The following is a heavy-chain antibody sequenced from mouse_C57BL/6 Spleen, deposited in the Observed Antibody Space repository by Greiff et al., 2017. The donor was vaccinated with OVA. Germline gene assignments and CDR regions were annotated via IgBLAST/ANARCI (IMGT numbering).Heavy chain of an antibody. V-gene: IGHV5-6*01. CDR3: AREAYGYDDY. J-gene: IGHJ2*01. Sequence: DVQLVESGGDLVKPGGSLKLSCAASGFTFSSYGMSWVRQTPDKRLEWVATISSGGSYTYYPDSVKGRFTISRDNAKNTLYLQRSSLKSEDTAMYYCAREAYGYDDYWGQGTTLTVSS. D-gene: IGHD2-2*01. CDR2: ISSGGSYT. CDR1: GFTFSSYG.